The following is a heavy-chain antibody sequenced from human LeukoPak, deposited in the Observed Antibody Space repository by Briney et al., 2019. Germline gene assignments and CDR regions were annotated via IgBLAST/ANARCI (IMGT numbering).Heavy chain of an antibody. D-gene: IGHD5-24*01. CDR1: GASVSTTAYI. Sequence: SETLSLTCSVSGASVSTTAYIWNWIRQPAGEGLEWIVRIYASGNTHYNPSLKSRVTMSLYTSKNQFSLTMNSVTAADSAVYFCASYREAYDLYPHGLDVWGRGTVVTVSS. CDR2: IYASGNT. V-gene: IGHV4-61*02. CDR3: ASYREAYDLYPHGLDV. J-gene: IGHJ3*01.